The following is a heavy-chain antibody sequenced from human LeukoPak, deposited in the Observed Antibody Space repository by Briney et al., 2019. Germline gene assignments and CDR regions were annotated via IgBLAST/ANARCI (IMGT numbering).Heavy chain of an antibody. Sequence: PSETLSLTCTVSGGSISSSSYYWGWIRQPPGKGLEWIGSIYYGGSTYYNPSLKSRVTISVDTSKNQFSLKLSSVTAADTAVYYCGFGELLSPAVNYWGQGTLVTVSS. V-gene: IGHV4-39*01. CDR1: GGSISSSSYY. J-gene: IGHJ4*02. D-gene: IGHD3-10*01. CDR3: GFGELLSPAVNY. CDR2: IYYGGST.